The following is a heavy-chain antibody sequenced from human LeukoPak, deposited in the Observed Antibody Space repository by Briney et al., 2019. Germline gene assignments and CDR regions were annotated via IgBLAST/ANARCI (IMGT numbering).Heavy chain of an antibody. CDR1: GGTFSSYA. J-gene: IGHJ4*02. CDR3: ARDLPPYGDQRGDY. Sequence: GASVKVSCKASGGTFSSYAISWVRQAPGQGLEWMGRIIPILGIANYAQKFQGRVTMTRDTSTSTVYMELSSLRSEDTAVYYCARDLPPYGDQRGDYWGQGTLVTVSS. V-gene: IGHV1-69*04. D-gene: IGHD4-17*01. CDR2: IIPILGIA.